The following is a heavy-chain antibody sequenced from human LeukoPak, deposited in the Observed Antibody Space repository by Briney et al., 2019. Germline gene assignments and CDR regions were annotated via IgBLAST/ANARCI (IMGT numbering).Heavy chain of an antibody. V-gene: IGHV3-7*04. D-gene: IGHD3-10*01. Sequence: GGSLRLSCAASGFTFSSYWMSWVRQAPGKGLEWVANIKQDGSEKYYVDSVKGRFTISRDNAKNSLYLQMNSLRAEDTAVYYCASDREYYYGSGSFDYWGQGTLVTDSS. CDR3: ASDREYYYGSGSFDY. CDR2: IKQDGSEK. CDR1: GFTFSSYW. J-gene: IGHJ4*02.